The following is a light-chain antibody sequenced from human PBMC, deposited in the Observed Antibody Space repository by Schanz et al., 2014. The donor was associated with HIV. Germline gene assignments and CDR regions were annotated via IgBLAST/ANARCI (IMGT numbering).Light chain of an antibody. Sequence: QSALTQPPSASGSPGQSVTISCTGTSSDVGAYNYVSWYQQHPGKAPKLMIYEVSKRPSGVPDRFSGSKSGTSASLAITGLQAEDEADYYCQSYDSSLSGSVFGTGTKLTVL. CDR2: EVS. J-gene: IGLJ1*01. CDR1: SSDVGAYNY. V-gene: IGLV2-8*01. CDR3: QSYDSSLSGSV.